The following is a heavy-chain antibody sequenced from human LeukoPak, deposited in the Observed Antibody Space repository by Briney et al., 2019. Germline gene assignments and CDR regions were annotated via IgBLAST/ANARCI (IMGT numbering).Heavy chain of an antibody. CDR3: ARDDYRGVTNFDP. CDR2: ISYTGST. J-gene: IGHJ5*02. Sequence: SETLSLTCTVSGGSISPYFWSWMRQTPGKGLEWIGYISYTGSTNYNPALKSRVTISVDTSKNQFSLQLTSVTAADTAVFYCARDDYRGVTNFDPWGQGTLVTVSS. D-gene: IGHD3-10*01. V-gene: IGHV4-59*01. CDR1: GGSISPYF.